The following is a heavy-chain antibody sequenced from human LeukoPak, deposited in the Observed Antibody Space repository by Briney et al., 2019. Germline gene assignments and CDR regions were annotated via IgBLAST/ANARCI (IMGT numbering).Heavy chain of an antibody. Sequence: GGSLRLSCAASGFTVSNNYMSWVRQAPGKGLEWISVIYSGGSTYYADSVKGRFSISGDNSMNTLYLQMNSLRAEDTAVYYCARERGWGAAYFYGVDVWGQGTTVTVSS. CDR1: GFTVSNNY. CDR3: ARERGWGAAYFYGVDV. V-gene: IGHV3-66*01. D-gene: IGHD3-16*01. J-gene: IGHJ6*02. CDR2: IYSGGST.